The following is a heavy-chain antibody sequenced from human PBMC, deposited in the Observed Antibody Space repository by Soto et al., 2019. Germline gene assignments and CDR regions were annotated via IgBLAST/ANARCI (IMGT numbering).Heavy chain of an antibody. V-gene: IGHV1-69*06. CDR3: AREQQDGSGSYFDS. CDR1: GGTLSTYA. CDR2: IIPIFGTA. Sequence: SVKVSCKASGGTLSTYAISWVRQAPGQGLEWMGGIIPIFGTANYAQMFQGRVTITADKSTSTAYMELSSLTSADTAVYYCAREQQDGSGSYFDSWGQGTLVTVYS. J-gene: IGHJ4*02. D-gene: IGHD3-10*01.